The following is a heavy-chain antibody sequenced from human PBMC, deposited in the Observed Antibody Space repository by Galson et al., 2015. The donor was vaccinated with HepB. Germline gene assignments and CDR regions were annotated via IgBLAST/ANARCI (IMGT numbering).Heavy chain of an antibody. D-gene: IGHD3-22*01. CDR2: IKQDGSEK. J-gene: IGHJ4*02. V-gene: IGHV3-7*03. Sequence: SLRLSCADSGFTDRSYRLSWVRQAPGEGLGWVANIKQDGSEKYYVDSVKGRFTISRDNAKNSLYLQMNSLRAEDTAVYYCATRITMIVIWGQGTLVTVSS. CDR3: ATRITMIVI. CDR1: GFTDRSYR.